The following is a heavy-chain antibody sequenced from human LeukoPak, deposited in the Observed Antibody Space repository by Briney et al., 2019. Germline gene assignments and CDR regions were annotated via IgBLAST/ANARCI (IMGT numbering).Heavy chain of an antibody. CDR3: ARDEGSSSWLYFDF. Sequence: SQTLSLTCAISGDSVCSNSAVWNWIRQSPSRGLEWLGRTFYRSQWFKDYAVSVKSRITINADTSKNPFSLQLNSMSPEDTAMYYCARDEGSSSWLYFDFWGQGTLVTVSS. CDR2: TFYRSQWFK. J-gene: IGHJ4*02. D-gene: IGHD6-13*01. CDR1: GDSVCSNSAV. V-gene: IGHV6-1*01.